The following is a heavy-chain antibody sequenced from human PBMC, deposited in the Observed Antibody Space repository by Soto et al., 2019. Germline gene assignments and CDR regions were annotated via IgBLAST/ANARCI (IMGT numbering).Heavy chain of an antibody. Sequence: PGGSLRLSCAASGFTFSSYAMSWVRQAPGKGLEWVSAISGSGGSTYYADSVKGRFTISRDNSKNTLYLQMNSLRAEDTAVYYCAKDGGLGSSDGPSYYYGMDVWGQGTTVTVSS. V-gene: IGHV3-23*01. J-gene: IGHJ6*02. CDR1: GFTFSSYA. D-gene: IGHD6-6*01. CDR3: AKDGGLGSSDGPSYYYGMDV. CDR2: ISGSGGST.